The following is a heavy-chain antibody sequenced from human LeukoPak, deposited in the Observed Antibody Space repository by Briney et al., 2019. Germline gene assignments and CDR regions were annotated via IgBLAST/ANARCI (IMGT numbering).Heavy chain of an antibody. Sequence: GGSLRLSCAASGFTFSYYAMSWVRQAPGRGLEWVSSISSSSSYIYYADSVKGRFTISRDNAKNSLYLQMNSLRAEDTAVYYCARGKDYDSSGYGDFDYWGQGTLVTVSS. CDR3: ARGKDYDSSGYGDFDY. V-gene: IGHV3-21*04. CDR2: ISSSSSYI. CDR1: GFTFSYYA. J-gene: IGHJ4*02. D-gene: IGHD3-22*01.